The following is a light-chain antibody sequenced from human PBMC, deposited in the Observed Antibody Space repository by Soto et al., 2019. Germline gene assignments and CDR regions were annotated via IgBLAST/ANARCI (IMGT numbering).Light chain of an antibody. J-gene: IGLJ3*02. CDR1: TGDVTSGHY. CDR2: DAY. Sequence: QAVVTQEPSLTVSPGGTVTLTCGSSTGDVTSGHYPYWLQQKPGQAPRTLIYDAYNRQSWTPARFSGSLFGGKAALTLSGAQPDDEADYYCLLSYNGGRVFGGGTKLTVL. CDR3: LLSYNGGRV. V-gene: IGLV7-46*01.